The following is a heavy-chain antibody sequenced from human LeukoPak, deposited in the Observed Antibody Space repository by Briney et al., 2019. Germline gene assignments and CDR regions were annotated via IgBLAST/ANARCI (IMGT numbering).Heavy chain of an antibody. J-gene: IGHJ4*02. CDR3: ARDYGYGVTVMISDDY. D-gene: IGHD5-12*01. Sequence: ASVKVSCKASGYTFNRYGITWVRQAPGQGLEWMGWISGYKGNTNYAQKLQGRVTMTTDTSTSTAYMELRSLRSDDTAMYYCARDYGYGVTVMISDDYWGQGTLVTVSS. V-gene: IGHV1-18*01. CDR1: GYTFNRYG. CDR2: ISGYKGNT.